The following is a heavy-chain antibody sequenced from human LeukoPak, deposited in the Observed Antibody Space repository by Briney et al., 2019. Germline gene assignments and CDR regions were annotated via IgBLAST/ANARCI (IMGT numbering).Heavy chain of an antibody. V-gene: IGHV4-59*01. J-gene: IGHJ5*02. CDR3: AREVGIAAAGDNWFDP. D-gene: IGHD6-13*01. CDR1: GGSISSYY. CDR2: IYYDGST. Sequence: SETLSLTCTVSGGSISSYYWSWIRQPPGKGLEWIGYIYYDGSTKYNPSLKSRVTMSVDTSKNQFSLKLYSVTAADTAVYYCAREVGIAAAGDNWFDPWGQGTLVTVSS.